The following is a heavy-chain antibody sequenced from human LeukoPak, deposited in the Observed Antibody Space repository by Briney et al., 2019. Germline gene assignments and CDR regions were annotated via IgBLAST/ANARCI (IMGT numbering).Heavy chain of an antibody. J-gene: IGHJ4*02. CDR3: AKEVIVGVSFDY. V-gene: IGHV3-23*01. CDR1: GFTFSSYA. CDR2: ISGSGGST. Sequence: YPGGSLRLSCAASGFTFSSYAMSWVRQAPGKGLEWVSAISGSGGSTYYADSVRGRFTISRDNFKNTLYLQMNSLRAEDTAVYYCAKEVIVGVSFDYWGQGTLVTVSS. D-gene: IGHD1-26*01.